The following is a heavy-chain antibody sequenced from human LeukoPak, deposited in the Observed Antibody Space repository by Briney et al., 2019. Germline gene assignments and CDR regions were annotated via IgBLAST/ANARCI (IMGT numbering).Heavy chain of an antibody. D-gene: IGHD6-13*01. CDR2: INHSGST. V-gene: IGHV4-34*01. CDR3: ARGSIAAAGNNWFDP. J-gene: IGHJ5*02. Sequence: PSETLSLTCAVYGGSFSGYFRSWIRQPPGKGLEWIGEINHSGSTNYNPSLKSRVSISVDTSKNQFSLKLSSVTAADTAVYYRARGSIAAAGNNWFDPWGQGTLVTVSS. CDR1: GGSFSGYF.